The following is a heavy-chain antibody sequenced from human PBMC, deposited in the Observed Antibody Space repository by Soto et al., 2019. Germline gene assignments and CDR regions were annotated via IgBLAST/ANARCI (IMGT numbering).Heavy chain of an antibody. D-gene: IGHD2-2*01. CDR2: ISGSGGST. Sequence: PGRSLRLSCAASGFTFSSYSMGWVRQAPGKGLEWVSAISGSGGSTYYADSVKGRFTISRDNSKNTLYLQMNSLRAEDTAVYYCAKDRGRLYQLLFGGWFDPWGQGTLVTVSS. J-gene: IGHJ5*02. CDR3: AKDRGRLYQLLFGGWFDP. CDR1: GFTFSSYS. V-gene: IGHV3-23*01.